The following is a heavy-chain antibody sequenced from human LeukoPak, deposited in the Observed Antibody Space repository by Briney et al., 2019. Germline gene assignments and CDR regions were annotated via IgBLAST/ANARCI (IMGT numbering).Heavy chain of an antibody. D-gene: IGHD3-3*01. CDR3: ARGTYYDFWSGYSSSANLDY. Sequence: GGSLRLSCAASGFTFSSYSMNWVRQAPGKGLEWVSSISSSSSYIYYADSVKGRFTISRDNAKNSLYLQMNSLRAEDTAVYYCARGTYYDFWSGYSSSANLDYWGQGTLVTVSS. J-gene: IGHJ4*02. CDR1: GFTFSSYS. CDR2: ISSSSSYI. V-gene: IGHV3-21*01.